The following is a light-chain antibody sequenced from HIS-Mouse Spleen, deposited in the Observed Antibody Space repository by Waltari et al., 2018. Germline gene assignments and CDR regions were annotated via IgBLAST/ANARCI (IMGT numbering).Light chain of an antibody. V-gene: IGLV3-21*02. CDR1: NLGSKS. Sequence: SYVLTQPPSVSVAPGQTARITWGGNNLGSKSLHWYQQKPGQAPVLVVYDDSDRPSGIPERFSGSNSGNTATLTISRVEAGDEADYYCQVWDSSSDRVFGTGTKVTVL. CDR2: DDS. CDR3: QVWDSSSDRV. J-gene: IGLJ1*01.